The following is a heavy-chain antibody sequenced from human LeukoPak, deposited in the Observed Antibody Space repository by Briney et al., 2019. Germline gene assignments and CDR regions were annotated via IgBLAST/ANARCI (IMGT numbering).Heavy chain of an antibody. D-gene: IGHD3-16*01. CDR3: ATGGYLTLFDY. CDR2: IYTSGST. CDR1: GRSISSGSYY. J-gene: IGHJ4*02. V-gene: IGHV4-61*02. Sequence: PSQTLSLTCTVSGRSISSGSYYWSWIRQPAGKGLEWFGRIYTSGSTNYNPSLKSRHTISVDTSKNQFSLKLSSVTAADTAVYYCATGGYLTLFDYGGQGTLVTVSS.